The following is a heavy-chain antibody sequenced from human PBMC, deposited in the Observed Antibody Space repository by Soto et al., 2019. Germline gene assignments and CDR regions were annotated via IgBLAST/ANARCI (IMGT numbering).Heavy chain of an antibody. CDR3: ARGPRYDLESGMYWYFDL. V-gene: IGHV1-69*01. J-gene: IGHJ2*01. CDR1: GASFDSYT. D-gene: IGHD1-26*01. CDR2: IIPIFGTT. Sequence: QVQLVQSGAEVRKSGSSVKVSCKLSGASFDSYTITWVRQAPGQGLEWLGGIIPIFGTTNYAQKFQGRLTIPADGFTSAAYMDLSSLTSADTAVYYCARGPRYDLESGMYWYFDLWGRGTLVTVSS.